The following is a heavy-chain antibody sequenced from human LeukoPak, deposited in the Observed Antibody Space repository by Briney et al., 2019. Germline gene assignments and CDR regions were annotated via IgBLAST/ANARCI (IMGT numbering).Heavy chain of an antibody. Sequence: PSETLSLTCAVYGGSFSGYYWSWIRQPPGKGLEWIGEINHSGSTNYNPSLKSRVTISVDTSKNQFSLKLSSVTAADTAVYYCAREGARLRWLLEGSTLFDYWGQGTLVTVSS. J-gene: IGHJ4*02. D-gene: IGHD3-22*01. V-gene: IGHV4-34*01. CDR2: INHSGST. CDR1: GGSFSGYY. CDR3: AREGARLRWLLEGSTLFDY.